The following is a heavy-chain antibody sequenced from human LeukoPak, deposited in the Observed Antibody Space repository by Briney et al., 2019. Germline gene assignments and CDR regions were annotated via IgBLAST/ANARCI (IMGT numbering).Heavy chain of an antibody. CDR1: GFTFSRYW. D-gene: IGHD4-17*01. Sequence: GGSLRLSCAASGFTFSRYWMRWVRQAPGKGLEWVANIKQDGSEKYYVDSVKGRFTISRDHAKNSLYLQMNSLRAEDTAVYYCARPRDYGDYGVYYYYGMYVWGQGTTVTVSS. J-gene: IGHJ6*02. CDR2: IKQDGSEK. V-gene: IGHV3-7*04. CDR3: ARPRDYGDYGVYYYYGMYV.